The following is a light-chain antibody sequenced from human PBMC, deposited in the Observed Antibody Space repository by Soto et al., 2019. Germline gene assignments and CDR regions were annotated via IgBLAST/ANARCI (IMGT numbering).Light chain of an antibody. CDR2: DAS. CDR3: QQRSDWPST. Sequence: DIVLTQSPATLSLSPGERATLSCRASQSVSRYLAWYQLKPGQAPRLLIYDASNRATGIPARFSGSGSGTDFTLTISSLEPEDFAVYYCQQRSDWPSTFGGGTKVEI. J-gene: IGKJ4*01. CDR1: QSVSRY. V-gene: IGKV3-11*01.